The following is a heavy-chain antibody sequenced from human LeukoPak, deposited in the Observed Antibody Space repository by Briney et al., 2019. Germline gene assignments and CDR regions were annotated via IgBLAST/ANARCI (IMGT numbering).Heavy chain of an antibody. CDR2: ISSSSGHT. D-gene: IGHD6-13*01. V-gene: IGHV3-11*06. CDR3: ARVGSIAAAGTPDY. J-gene: IGHJ4*02. Sequence: PGGSLRLSCAASGFTFSDYYMSWIRQTPGKGLEWVSYISSSSGHTEYADSVKGRFTVSSDNAKNSLFLQLNSLRADDTAVYYCARVGSIAAAGTPDYWGQGTLVTVSS. CDR1: GFTFSDYY.